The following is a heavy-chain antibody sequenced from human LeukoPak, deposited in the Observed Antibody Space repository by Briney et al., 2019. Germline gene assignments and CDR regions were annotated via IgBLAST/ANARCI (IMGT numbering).Heavy chain of an antibody. J-gene: IGHJ6*03. CDR2: INPNSGGT. Sequence: ASVKVSCKASGYTFTGYYMHWVRQAPGQGLEWMGWINPNSGGTNYAQRFQGRVTMTRDTSISTAYMELSRLRSDDKAVYYCSRALTGMRAYYYYYMDVWGKGTTVTVSS. CDR1: GYTFTGYY. V-gene: IGHV1-2*02. CDR3: SRALTGMRAYYYYYMDV. D-gene: IGHD1-1*01.